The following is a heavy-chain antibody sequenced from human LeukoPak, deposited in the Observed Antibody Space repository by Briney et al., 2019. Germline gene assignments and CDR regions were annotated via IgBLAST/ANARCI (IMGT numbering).Heavy chain of an antibody. CDR2: VYHSGST. Sequence: SETLSLTCAVSGYSISSGYYWGWIRPPPGKGLEWIGSVYHSGSTYYIPSLKSRVTISGDTSKNQFSLKVTSVTAADTAVYYCARGISTTGHDYWGQGTLVTVSS. CDR1: GYSISSGYY. V-gene: IGHV4-38-2*01. D-gene: IGHD2/OR15-2a*01. CDR3: ARGISTTGHDY. J-gene: IGHJ4*02.